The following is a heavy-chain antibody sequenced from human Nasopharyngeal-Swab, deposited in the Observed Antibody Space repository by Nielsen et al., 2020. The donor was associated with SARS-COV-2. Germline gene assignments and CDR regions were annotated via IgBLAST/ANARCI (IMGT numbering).Heavy chain of an antibody. CDR2: ISWNSGSI. V-gene: IGHV3-9*01. D-gene: IGHD3-22*01. J-gene: IGHJ3*02. Sequence: SLKISCAASGFTFDDYAMHWVRQAPGKGLEWASGISWNSGSIVYADSVKGRFTISRDNAKNSLYLQMNSLRAEDTALYYCAKTDISGYDAFDIWGQGTMVTVSS. CDR3: AKTDISGYDAFDI. CDR1: GFTFDDYA.